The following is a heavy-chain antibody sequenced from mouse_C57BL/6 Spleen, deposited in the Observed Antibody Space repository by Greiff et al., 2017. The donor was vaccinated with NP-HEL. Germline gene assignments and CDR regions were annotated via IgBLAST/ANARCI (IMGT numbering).Heavy chain of an antibody. J-gene: IGHJ4*01. CDR3: ATDYYGSSYGEGDD. CDR1: GYTFTSYW. Sequence: VQLQQPGAELVKPGASVKLSCKASGYTFTSYWMQWVNQRPGQGLEWIGEIGPSDSYTNYNQKFKGKATLTVDTSPSTAYMQLSSLTSEDSAVYYCATDYYGSSYGEGDDWGQGTSVTVSS. D-gene: IGHD1-1*01. CDR2: IGPSDSYT. V-gene: IGHV1-50*01.